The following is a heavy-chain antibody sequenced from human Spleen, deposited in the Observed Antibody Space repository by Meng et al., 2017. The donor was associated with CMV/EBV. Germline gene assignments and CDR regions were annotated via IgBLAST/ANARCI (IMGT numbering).Heavy chain of an antibody. J-gene: IGHJ4*02. D-gene: IGHD3-10*01. CDR2: ISPDGSNK. V-gene: IGHV3-30-3*01. CDR3: ARSIWFGELVDY. Sequence: ALHRVGQGPGKGREGMTVISPDGSNKLYADYFDRSNNHFADYEKSRFTITSDNTKNTLYLQRNSRRAEDKAVYFCARSIWFGELVDYWGQGDLVTVSS. CDR1: A.